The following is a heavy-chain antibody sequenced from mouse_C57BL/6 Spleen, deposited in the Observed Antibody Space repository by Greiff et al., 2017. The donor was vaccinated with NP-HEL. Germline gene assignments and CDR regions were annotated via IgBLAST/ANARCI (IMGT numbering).Heavy chain of an antibody. CDR3: ARHYYGSSFHWYFDV. D-gene: IGHD1-1*01. Sequence: VQLQQSGAELAKPGASVKLSCKASGYTFTSYWMHWVKQRPGQGLEWIGYINPSSGYTKYNQKFKDKATLTTDKSSSTAYMQLSSLTYEDSAVYYCARHYYGSSFHWYFDVWGTGTTVTVSS. CDR2: INPSSGYT. J-gene: IGHJ1*03. V-gene: IGHV1-7*01. CDR1: GYTFTSYW.